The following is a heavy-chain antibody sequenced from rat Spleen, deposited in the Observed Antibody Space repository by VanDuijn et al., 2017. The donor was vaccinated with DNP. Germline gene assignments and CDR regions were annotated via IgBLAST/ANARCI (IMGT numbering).Heavy chain of an antibody. J-gene: IGHJ1*01. D-gene: IGHD1-3*01. CDR2: ISSGGDRT. Sequence: EVQLVESGGGLVQPGRSLKLSCKASGFTLSDYNMAWVRQAPNKGLEGVATISSGGDRTYYRDSVKGRFTISRDSAKSTLYLQMDSLRSEDTATYFCARHGRVTTVATYWYFDFWGPGTMVTVSS. CDR3: ARHGRVTTVATYWYFDF. CDR1: GFTLSDYN. V-gene: IGHV5-7*01.